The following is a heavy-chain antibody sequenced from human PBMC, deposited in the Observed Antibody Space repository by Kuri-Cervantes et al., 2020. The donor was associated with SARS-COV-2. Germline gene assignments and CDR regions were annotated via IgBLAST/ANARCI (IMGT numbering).Heavy chain of an antibody. J-gene: IGHJ4*02. D-gene: IGHD6-19*01. CDR3: ARDRISSGWYVGYYFDY. CDR1: GFTFSSYS. V-gene: IGHV3-21*01. CDR2: ISSSSSYI. Sequence: GESLKISCAASGFTFSSYSMNWVRQAPGKGLEWVSSISSSSSYIYYADSVKGRFTISRDNAKNSLYLQMNSLRAEDTAVCYCARDRISSGWYVGYYFDYWGQGTLVTVSS.